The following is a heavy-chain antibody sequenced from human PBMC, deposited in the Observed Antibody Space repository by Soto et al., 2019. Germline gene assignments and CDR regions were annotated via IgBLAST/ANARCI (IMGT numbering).Heavy chain of an antibody. D-gene: IGHD3-10*01. CDR1: GYSFTSYW. CDR3: ARLGGGSGSYYKSGGMDV. J-gene: IGHJ6*02. CDR2: IDPGDSYT. V-gene: IGHV5-10-1*01. Sequence: LGESLKISCKGSGYSFTSYWISWVRQMPGKGLEWMGRIDPGDSYTNYSPSFQGHVTISADKSISTAYLQWSSLKASDTAMYYCARLGGGSGSYYKSGGMDVWGQGTTVTVSS.